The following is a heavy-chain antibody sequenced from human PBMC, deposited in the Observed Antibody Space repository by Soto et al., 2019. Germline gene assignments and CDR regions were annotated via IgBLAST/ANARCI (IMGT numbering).Heavy chain of an antibody. V-gene: IGHV4-59*01. J-gene: IGHJ5*02. D-gene: IGHD3-22*01. CDR3: ARGHDSSGYPYNWFDP. CDR2: IYYSGNT. Sequence: SETLSLTCTVSGGSISSYYWSWIRQPPGKGLEWIGYIYYSGNTNYNPSLKSRVTISVDTSKNQFSLKLTSVTAADTAVYYCARGHDSSGYPYNWFDPWGQGTLVTVSS. CDR1: GGSISSYY.